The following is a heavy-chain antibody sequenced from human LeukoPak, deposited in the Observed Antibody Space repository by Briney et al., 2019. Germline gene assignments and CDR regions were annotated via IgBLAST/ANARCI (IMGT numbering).Heavy chain of an antibody. D-gene: IGHD2-2*01. CDR3: ARVSVCSSTSCYSVFDY. CDR2: INGDGRNI. J-gene: IGHJ4*02. Sequence: PGGSLRLSCVASGFTFSSYWMHWVRQDPRKGLVWVSRINGDGRNINYADSVRGRFTISRDNAKNTLHLQMNRLRAEDTAVYYCARVSVCSSTSCYSVFDYLGQGTLVTVSS. CDR1: GFTFSSYW. V-gene: IGHV3-74*01.